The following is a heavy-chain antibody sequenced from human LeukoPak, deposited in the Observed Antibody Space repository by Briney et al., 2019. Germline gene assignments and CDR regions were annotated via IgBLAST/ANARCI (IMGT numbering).Heavy chain of an antibody. V-gene: IGHV3-48*01. CDR3: ARDQDYGFTY. D-gene: IGHD4-17*01. J-gene: IGHJ4*02. CDR2: ITGSGTDI. Sequence: GGSLRLSCAASGFTFSSYSMNWVRQAPGKGPEWISWITGSGTDIIYADSVKGRFTISRDNAKNPLYLQMNSLRAEDTAVYYCARDQDYGFTYWGQGTLVTVSS. CDR1: GFTFSSYS.